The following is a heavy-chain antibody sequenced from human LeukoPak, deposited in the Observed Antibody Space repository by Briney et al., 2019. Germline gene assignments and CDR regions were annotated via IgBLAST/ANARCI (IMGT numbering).Heavy chain of an antibody. CDR2: INPHGSER. J-gene: IGHJ4*02. V-gene: IGHV3-7*01. D-gene: IGHD3-16*01. CDR3: VQGGLFDF. Sequence: GGSPRLSCAASGFSFREYWMTWGRQAPGKRPEWVANINPHGSERYYVDSVRGRLTISRDNDRNSVYLEMNSLRADDTAVYFCVQGGLFDFRGQGVPVTVSS. CDR1: GFSFREYW.